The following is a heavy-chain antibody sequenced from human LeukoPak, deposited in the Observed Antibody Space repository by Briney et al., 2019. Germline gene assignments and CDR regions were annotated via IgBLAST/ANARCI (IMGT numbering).Heavy chain of an antibody. D-gene: IGHD1-1*01. CDR2: IWYDGSNK. CDR1: GFTFSRYG. CDR3: AKSTTGTTGWFDP. Sequence: AESLTLSCAVSGFTFSRYGMQCVSQPPAKGREWVAIIWYDGSNKYYADSVKGRFTISRDNSKNTLYLQMNSLRAEDTAVYYCAKSTTGTTGWFDPWGQGTLVTVSS. J-gene: IGHJ5*02. V-gene: IGHV3-33*06.